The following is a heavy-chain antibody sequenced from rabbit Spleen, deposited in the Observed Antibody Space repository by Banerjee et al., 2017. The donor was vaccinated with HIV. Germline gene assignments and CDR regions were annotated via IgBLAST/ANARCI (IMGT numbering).Heavy chain of an antibody. D-gene: IGHD5-1*01. CDR3: ARDLVGVIGWNFNL. Sequence: QEQLVESGGGLVQPEGSLTLTCTASGFSFSSGYYMCWVRQAPGKGLELIACIYTSSGSTWYASWVNGRFTISRSTSLNTMNLQLTSLTAADTATCFCARDLVGVIGWNFNLWGQGTLVTVS. V-gene: IGHV1S43*01. CDR1: GFSFSSGYY. J-gene: IGHJ4*01. CDR2: IYTSSGST.